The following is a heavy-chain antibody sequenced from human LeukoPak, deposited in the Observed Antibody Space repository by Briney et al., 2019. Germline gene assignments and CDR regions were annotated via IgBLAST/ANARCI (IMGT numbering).Heavy chain of an antibody. CDR3: AREPSSLGYGDYLYFQH. V-gene: IGHV4-4*07. D-gene: IGHD4-17*01. J-gene: IGHJ1*01. Sequence: LETLSLTCAVSGGSISIYYWSWIRQPAGKGLEWIGRIYTSGSTNYNPSLKSRVTMPVDTSKNQFSLKLSSVTPADTAVYYCAREPSSLGYGDYLYFQHWGQGTLVTVSS. CDR1: GGSISIYY. CDR2: IYTSGST.